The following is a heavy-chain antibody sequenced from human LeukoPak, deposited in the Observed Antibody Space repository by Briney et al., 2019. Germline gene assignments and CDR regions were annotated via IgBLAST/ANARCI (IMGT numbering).Heavy chain of an antibody. CDR2: ISSSGSTI. V-gene: IGHV3-11*01. J-gene: IGHJ5*02. Sequence: GGSLRLSCAASGFTFSDYYMSWIRQAPGKGLEWVSYISSSGSTIYYADSVKGRFTISRDNAKNSLYLQMNSLRAEDTAVYYCARTPSTHTVTTTNWFDPWGRGPLVTVSS. CDR3: ARTPSTHTVTTTNWFDP. D-gene: IGHD4-11*01. CDR1: GFTFSDYY.